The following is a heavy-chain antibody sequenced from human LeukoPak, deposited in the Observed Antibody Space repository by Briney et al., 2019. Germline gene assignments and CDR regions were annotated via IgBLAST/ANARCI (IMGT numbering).Heavy chain of an antibody. CDR1: GFTVSSNY. D-gene: IGHD3-10*01. V-gene: IGHV3-66*01. Sequence: GGSQRLSCAASGFTVSSNYMSSVRQAPGKGLEWVSDIYSDGSTYYADSVKDRFTISRDNSKNTLYLQANSLTAEDTAVYYCARDLSLYGSGSSSAGYWGQGTLVTVSS. CDR2: IYSDGST. J-gene: IGHJ4*02. CDR3: ARDLSLYGSGSSSAGY.